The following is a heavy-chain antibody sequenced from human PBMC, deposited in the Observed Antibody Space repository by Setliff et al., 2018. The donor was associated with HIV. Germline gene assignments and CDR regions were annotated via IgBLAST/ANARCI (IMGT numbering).Heavy chain of an antibody. D-gene: IGHD2-2*01. CDR3: ARDGGGSIVVVPAAPSYGMDV. J-gene: IGHJ6*02. CDR1: GYTFTSYF. Sequence: GASVKVSCKASGYTFTSYFLHWVRQAPGQGLEWMGIINPNDGATTYAQKFQGRVTITRDTSASTAYMELSSLRSEDTAVYYCARDGGGSIVVVPAAPSYGMDVWGQGTTVTVSS. V-gene: IGHV1-46*01. CDR2: INPNDGAT.